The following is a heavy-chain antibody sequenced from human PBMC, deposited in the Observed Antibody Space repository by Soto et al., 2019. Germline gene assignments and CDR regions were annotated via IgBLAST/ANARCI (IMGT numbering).Heavy chain of an antibody. CDR1: GGSMSSGAYY. CDR2: IYYSGSA. J-gene: IGHJ4*02. D-gene: IGHD3-9*01. V-gene: IGHV4-31*11. CDR3: AKGSQYDILTAHHAFES. Sequence: SETLSLTCAVSGGSMSSGAYYWSWIRQHPGKGLEWIGYIYYSGSAYYNLSLKSRVTISVDTPKNQFSLKLSSVTADDTVVYYCAKGSQYDILTAHHAFESWGQGTLVTVSS.